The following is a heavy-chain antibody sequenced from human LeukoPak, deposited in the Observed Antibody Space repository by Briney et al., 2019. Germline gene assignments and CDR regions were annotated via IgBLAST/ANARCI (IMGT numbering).Heavy chain of an antibody. Sequence: GGSLRLSCAASGFTFSSYWMNWARQAPGKGLEWVASINHNGNVNYYVDSVKGRFTISRDNAKNSLYLQMSNLRAEDTAVYFWARGGGLDVWGQGAAVTVSS. J-gene: IGHJ6*02. CDR2: INHNGNVN. V-gene: IGHV3-7*03. D-gene: IGHD3-16*01. CDR3: ARGGGLDV. CDR1: GFTFSSYW.